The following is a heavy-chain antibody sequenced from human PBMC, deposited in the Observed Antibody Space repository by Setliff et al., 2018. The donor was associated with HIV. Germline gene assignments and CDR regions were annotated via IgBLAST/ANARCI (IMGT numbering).Heavy chain of an antibody. CDR1: GGTFSSYA. D-gene: IGHD3-22*01. Sequence: SVKVSCKASGGTFSSYAISWVRQAPGQGLEWMGGIIPIFGTANYAQKFQGRVTITADESTSTAYMELSSLRSEDTAVYYCARESYYDSSGYSIYFDLWGRGTLVTVSS. J-gene: IGHJ2*01. V-gene: IGHV1-69*13. CDR2: IIPIFGTA. CDR3: ARESYYDSSGYSIYFDL.